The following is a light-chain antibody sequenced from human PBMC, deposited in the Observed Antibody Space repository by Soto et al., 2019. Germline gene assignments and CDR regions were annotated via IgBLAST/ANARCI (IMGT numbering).Light chain of an antibody. Sequence: DIQMTQSPSTLSASVGDRVTITCRASQSLNSLLAWYQQKPGRAPKLLIYDASTLESGVPSRFSGSGSGTEFTLTISSLQTYDFATYYCQQYNSYSSWTFGQGTKVDIK. CDR1: QSLNSL. J-gene: IGKJ1*01. V-gene: IGKV1-5*01. CDR3: QQYNSYSSWT. CDR2: DAS.